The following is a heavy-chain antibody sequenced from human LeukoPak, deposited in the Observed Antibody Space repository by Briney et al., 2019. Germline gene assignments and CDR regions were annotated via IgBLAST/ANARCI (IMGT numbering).Heavy chain of an antibody. Sequence: GGSLRLSCAASGFTFSTYGMHWVRQAPGKGLEWVAVISYDGSNKYYADSVKGRFIISRDNSKNTLYLQMNSLRAEDTAVFYCAKDRAGGVITFSVFDYWGQGTLVTVSS. J-gene: IGHJ4*02. CDR3: AKDRAGGVITFSVFDY. D-gene: IGHD3-16*01. CDR1: GFTFSTYG. V-gene: IGHV3-30*18. CDR2: ISYDGSNK.